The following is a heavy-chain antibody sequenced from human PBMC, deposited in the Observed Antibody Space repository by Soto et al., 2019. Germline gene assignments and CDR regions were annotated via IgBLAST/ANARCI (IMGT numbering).Heavy chain of an antibody. V-gene: IGHV4-4*07. Sequence: QVQLQESGPGLVKPSETLSLTCTVSGDSMTKYYWSWIRQSAGKGLEWIGRIYTSGSTNYNPSLKSRVTMSIDTSNKHFSLSLKSVTAADTAVYYCARTVGAVYYFDFWGQGALVTVSS. J-gene: IGHJ4*02. D-gene: IGHD1-26*01. CDR3: ARTVGAVYYFDF. CDR1: GDSMTKYY. CDR2: IYTSGST.